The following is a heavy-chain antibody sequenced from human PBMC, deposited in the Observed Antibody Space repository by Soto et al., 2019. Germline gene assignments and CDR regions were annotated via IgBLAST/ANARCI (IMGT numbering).Heavy chain of an antibody. CDR1: GGTFSSYA. CDR3: ARGSPITIFGVVTADNWFDP. V-gene: IGHV1-69*13. J-gene: IGHJ5*02. Sequence: SVKVSCKASGGTFSSYAISWVRQAPGQGLEWMGGIIPIFGTANYAQKFQGRVTITADESTSTAYMELSSLRSEDTAVYYCARGSPITIFGVVTADNWFDPWGQGTLVTSPQ. CDR2: IIPIFGTA. D-gene: IGHD3-3*01.